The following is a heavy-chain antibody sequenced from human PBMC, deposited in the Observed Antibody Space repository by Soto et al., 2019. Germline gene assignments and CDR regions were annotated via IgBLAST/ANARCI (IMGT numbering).Heavy chain of an antibody. CDR2: IWSDGKKE. J-gene: IGHJ6*02. CDR3: AKSPYFYGFGRIDV. V-gene: IGHV3-30*18. Sequence: QVHLVESGGGVVQPGNSLTLSCAASGFTFNDYAMYWVRQAPGKGLEWVAAIWSDGKKENYGQSAQGRFTISRDNSNHLLYLQVNIVRSEATAVSYFAKSPYFYGFGRIDVWGQGTTCTVPS. CDR1: GFTFNDYA. D-gene: IGHD3-10*01.